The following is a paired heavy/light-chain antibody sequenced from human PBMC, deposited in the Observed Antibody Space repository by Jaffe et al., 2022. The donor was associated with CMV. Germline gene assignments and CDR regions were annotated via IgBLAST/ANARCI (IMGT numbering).Light chain of an antibody. Sequence: QSALTQPPSASGSRGQSVTISCTGTSSDVSDYNYVSWYQQHPGKAPKLMIYEVSKRPSGVPDRFSGSKSGNTASLTVSGLQAEDEAAYYCSSYAGNNNLVFGGGTKVTVL. CDR2: EVS. V-gene: IGLV2-8*01. CDR3: SSYAGNNNLV. CDR1: SSDVSDYNY. J-gene: IGLJ2*01.
Heavy chain of an antibody. Sequence: QLQLQESGPGLVKPSETLSLTCTVSGGSISSSSYYWGWIRQPPGKGLEWIGNIYYSGSTYNNPSLKSRVTISVNTSKNQFSLKLSSVTAADTAVYYCARRRIGVYFDYWGQGTLVSVSS. V-gene: IGHV4-39*01. CDR2: IYYSGST. J-gene: IGHJ4*02. D-gene: IGHD2-8*01. CDR3: ARRRIGVYFDY. CDR1: GGSISSSSYY.